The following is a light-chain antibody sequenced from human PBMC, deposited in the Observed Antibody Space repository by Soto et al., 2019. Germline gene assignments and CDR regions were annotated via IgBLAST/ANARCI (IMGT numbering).Light chain of an antibody. Sequence: SLSASVGDRVTITCRASQGISNYLAWYQQKPGKVPKLLIYAASTLQSGVPSRFSGSGSGTDFTLTISSLQPEDVATYYCQKYNSALWTFGQGTKVEIK. CDR2: AAS. J-gene: IGKJ1*01. CDR3: QKYNSALWT. CDR1: QGISNY. V-gene: IGKV1-27*01.